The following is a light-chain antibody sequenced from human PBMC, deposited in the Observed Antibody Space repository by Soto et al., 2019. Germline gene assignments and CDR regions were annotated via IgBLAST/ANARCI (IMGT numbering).Light chain of an antibody. V-gene: IGKV1-5*01. CDR3: QQYNSYSLYT. CDR2: DAP. J-gene: IGKJ2*01. CDR1: QRISRW. Sequence: DIQMTQSPSTLSASVGDRVTITCRASQRISRWLAWYQQKPGKAPKLLIYDAPSLGSGVPSRFSGSGSGTEFTLTISSLQPDDFATSYCQQYNSYSLYTFGQGTKLEIK.